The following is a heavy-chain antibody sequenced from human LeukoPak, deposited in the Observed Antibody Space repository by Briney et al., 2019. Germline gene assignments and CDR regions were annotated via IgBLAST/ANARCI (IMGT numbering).Heavy chain of an antibody. CDR2: IGTGDDT. V-gene: IGHV3-13*01. CDR1: GFTFSTYD. D-gene: IGHD2-15*01. J-gene: IGHJ4*02. CDR3: AKQLGYCSDGSCYFPY. Sequence: GGSLRLSCAASGFTFSTYDMHWVRQVTGKGLEWVSAIGTGDDTYYLGSVKGRFTISRDNSKSTLCLQMNSLRAEDTAVYYCAKQLGYCSDGSCYFPYWGQGTLVTVSS.